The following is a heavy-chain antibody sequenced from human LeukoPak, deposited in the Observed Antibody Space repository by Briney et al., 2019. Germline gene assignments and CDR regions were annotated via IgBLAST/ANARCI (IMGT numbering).Heavy chain of an antibody. J-gene: IGHJ4*02. Sequence: SETLSLTCAVYGGSFSGYYWSWIRQPPGKGLEWIGEINHSGSTNYNPSLKSRVTISVDTSENQFSLKLSSVTAADTAVYYCAASGSYYDGFDYWGQGTLVTVSS. D-gene: IGHD1-26*01. CDR3: AASGSYYDGFDY. CDR1: GGSFSGYY. V-gene: IGHV4-34*01. CDR2: INHSGST.